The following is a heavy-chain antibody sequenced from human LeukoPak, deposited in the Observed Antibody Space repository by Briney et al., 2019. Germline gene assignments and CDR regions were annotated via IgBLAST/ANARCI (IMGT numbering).Heavy chain of an antibody. CDR3: AREPYSGRYLSFDY. CDR2: IRNKVNNYIT. D-gene: IGHD1-26*01. Sequence: GSLRLSCAASGFTFSDHYIDWVRQAPGKGLEWVGRIRNKVNNYITKYAASVNGRFTISRDDSKNSLYLQMNSLKTEDTAVYYCAREPYSGRYLSFDYWGQGTLVTVSS. CDR1: GFTFSDHY. J-gene: IGHJ4*02. V-gene: IGHV3-72*01.